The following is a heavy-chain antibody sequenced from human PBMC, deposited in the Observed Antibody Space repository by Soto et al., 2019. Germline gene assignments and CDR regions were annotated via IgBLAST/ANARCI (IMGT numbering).Heavy chain of an antibody. V-gene: IGHV1-69*13. CDR3: AQHWSGYYYYYYGMDV. CDR1: GGTFSSYA. CDR2: IIPIFGTA. J-gene: IGHJ6*02. D-gene: IGHD3-3*01. Sequence: GASVKVSCKASGGTFSSYAISWVRQAPGQGLEWMGGIIPIFGTANYAQKFQGRVTITADESTSTAYMELSSLRSEDTAVYYCAQHWSGYYYYYYGMDVWGQGTTVTVSS.